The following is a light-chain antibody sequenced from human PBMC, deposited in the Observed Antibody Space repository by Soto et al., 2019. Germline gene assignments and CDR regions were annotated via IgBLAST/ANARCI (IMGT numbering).Light chain of an antibody. V-gene: IGLV2-14*01. CDR3: SSYTRSSTLV. Sequence: QSALTQPASVSGSPGQSITISCTGTSRDVGGYNYVSWYQQHPGKAPKLMIYDVSNRPSGVSNRFSGSKSGNTASLTISGLQAEDEDDYYCSSYTRSSTLVFGGGTKVTVL. CDR2: DVS. CDR1: SRDVGGYNY. J-gene: IGLJ2*01.